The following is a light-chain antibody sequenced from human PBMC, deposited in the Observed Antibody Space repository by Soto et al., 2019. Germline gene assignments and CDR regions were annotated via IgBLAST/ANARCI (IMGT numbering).Light chain of an antibody. J-gene: IGKJ4*01. V-gene: IGKV3-20*01. Sequence: EIVLTQSPGALSLSPGERATLSCRASQTASSSHLAWYQQKPGQAPRLLIYDASSRATGISDRFSGSGSGTDFTLTISRLEPEDFAVYYCQQYGSSPLTFGGGTKVDIK. CDR2: DAS. CDR1: QTASSSH. CDR3: QQYGSSPLT.